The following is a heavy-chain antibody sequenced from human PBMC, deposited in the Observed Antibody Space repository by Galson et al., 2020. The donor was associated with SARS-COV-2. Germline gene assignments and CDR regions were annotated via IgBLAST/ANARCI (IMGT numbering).Heavy chain of an antibody. CDR3: ARHGGGYNLFDS. J-gene: IGHJ4*02. CDR1: GGSISSYY. V-gene: IGHV4-59*08. D-gene: IGHD5-12*01. Sequence: ETSETLSLTCTVSGGSISSYYWSWVRQPPGKGLEWIGYVYYSGSTTYNPSLKSRVTISVDTSKNQFFLIMSSVTAADTGVYYCARHGGGYNLFDSWGQGILVTVSP. CDR2: VYYSGST.